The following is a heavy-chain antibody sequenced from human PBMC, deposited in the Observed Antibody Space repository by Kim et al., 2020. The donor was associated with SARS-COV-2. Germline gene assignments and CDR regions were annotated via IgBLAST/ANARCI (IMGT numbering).Heavy chain of an antibody. CDR1: GFTFSSYS. CDR3: ASLGSGHYGMDV. D-gene: IGHD1-26*01. J-gene: IGHJ6*02. CDR2: ISSSSSYI. Sequence: GGSLRLSCAASGFTFSSYSMNWVRQAPGKGLEWVSSISSSSSYIYYADSVKGRFTISRDNAKNSLYLQMNSLRAEDTAVYYCASLGSGHYGMDVWGQGTMVTVSS. V-gene: IGHV3-21*01.